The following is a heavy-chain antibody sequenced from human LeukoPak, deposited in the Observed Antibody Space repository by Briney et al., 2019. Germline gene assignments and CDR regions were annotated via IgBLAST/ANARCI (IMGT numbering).Heavy chain of an antibody. Sequence: GGSLRLSCAASGFTFSSYAMHWVRQAPGKGLEWVAVISYDGSNKYYADSVKGRFTISRDNSKNTLYLQMNSLRAEDTAVYYCAKDFRARYSSSWASHYYYYGMDVWGQGTTVTVSS. CDR1: GFTFSSYA. V-gene: IGHV3-30*04. CDR3: AKDFRARYSSSWASHYYYYGMDV. D-gene: IGHD6-13*01. J-gene: IGHJ6*02. CDR2: ISYDGSNK.